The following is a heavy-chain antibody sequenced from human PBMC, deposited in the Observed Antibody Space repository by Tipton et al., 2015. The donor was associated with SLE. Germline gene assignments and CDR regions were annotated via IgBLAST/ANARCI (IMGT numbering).Heavy chain of an antibody. CDR2: IYYSGST. CDR1: GGSISSSSYY. CDR3: ARGGPRIAAAGRGDAFDI. V-gene: IGHV4-61*05. Sequence: TLYLTCTVSGGSISSSSYYWGWIRQPPGKGLEWIGYIYYSGSTNYNPSLKSRVTISVDTSKNQFSLKLSSVTAADTAVYYCARGGPRIAAAGRGDAFDIWGQGTMVTVSS. J-gene: IGHJ3*02. D-gene: IGHD6-13*01.